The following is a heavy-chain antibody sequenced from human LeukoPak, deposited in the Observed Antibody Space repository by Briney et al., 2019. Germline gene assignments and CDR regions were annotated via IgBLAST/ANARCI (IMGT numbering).Heavy chain of an antibody. CDR3: ARRDGPIDY. CDR2: INKKGNEK. CDR1: GFTFSTYW. Sequence: GGSLRLSCAASGFTFSTYWMSWVRQAPGEGLEWVANINKKGNEKCYVDSVKGRFTISRDNAKNSLYLQMNSLRAEDTAVYYCARRDGPIDYWGQGTLVTVSS. D-gene: IGHD5-24*01. V-gene: IGHV3-7*05. J-gene: IGHJ4*02.